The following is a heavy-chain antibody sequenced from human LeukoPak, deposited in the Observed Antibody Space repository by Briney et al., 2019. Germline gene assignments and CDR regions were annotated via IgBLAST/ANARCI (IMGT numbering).Heavy chain of an antibody. CDR2: TREDGSEK. D-gene: IGHD4-17*01. CDR3: VRGSYGAYDY. J-gene: IGHJ4*02. V-gene: IGHV3-7*01. Sequence: GGSLRLSCTASGFTFSTYWMSWVRQAPGKGLEWVANTREDGSEKYYVDSVKGRFTISRDNAKYSLYLQMNSLRAEDTAVYYCVRGSYGAYDYWGQGSLVTVSS. CDR1: GFTFSTYW.